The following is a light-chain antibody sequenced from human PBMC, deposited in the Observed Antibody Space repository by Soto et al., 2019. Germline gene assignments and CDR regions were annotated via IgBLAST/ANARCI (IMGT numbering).Light chain of an antibody. J-gene: IGKJ4*01. Sequence: EIVLTQSPGTLSLSPGERATLSCRASQSVSNSYLAWYQQKPGQAPRLLIYVASSRATGIPDRFSRSGSGTDFTLTINRLEPEDSAVYYCQQYGSSPRTFGGGTKVEIK. V-gene: IGKV3-20*01. CDR3: QQYGSSPRT. CDR1: QSVSNSY. CDR2: VAS.